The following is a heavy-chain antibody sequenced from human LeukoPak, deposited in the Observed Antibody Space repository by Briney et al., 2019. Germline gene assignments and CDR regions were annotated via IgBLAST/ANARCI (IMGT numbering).Heavy chain of an antibody. CDR2: INHSGST. Sequence: SETLSLTCTVSGGSISSSSYYWGWIRQPPGKGLEWIGEINHSGSTNYNPSLKSRVTISVDTSKNQFSLKLSSVTAADTAVYYCARGPDVSSSPPYYYYYYMDVWGKGTTVTVSS. CDR1: GGSISSSSYY. CDR3: ARGPDVSSSPPYYYYYYMDV. D-gene: IGHD6-6*01. V-gene: IGHV4-39*07. J-gene: IGHJ6*03.